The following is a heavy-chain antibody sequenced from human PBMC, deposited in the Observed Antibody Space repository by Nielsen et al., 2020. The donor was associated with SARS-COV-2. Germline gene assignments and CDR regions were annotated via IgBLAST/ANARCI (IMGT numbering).Heavy chain of an antibody. Sequence: ASVKVSCKASGYTFTDYYIHWVRQAPGQGLEWMGWMSPNSGNIGYAQKFQGRVSMTRDTSTSTVSMELRSLRSEDTAVYYCARGAWLDPWGQGTLVSVSS. CDR1: GYTFTDYY. V-gene: IGHV1-8*02. CDR3: ARGAWLDP. J-gene: IGHJ5*02. CDR2: MSPNSGNI.